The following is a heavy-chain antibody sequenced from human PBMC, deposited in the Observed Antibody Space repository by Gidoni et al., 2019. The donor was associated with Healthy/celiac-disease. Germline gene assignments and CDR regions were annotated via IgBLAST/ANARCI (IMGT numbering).Heavy chain of an antibody. D-gene: IGHD4-4*01. J-gene: IGHJ5*02. CDR1: GFTFGDYA. V-gene: IGHV3-49*03. CDR2: IRSKAYGWTT. Sequence: EVQLVESGGGLVQPGRSLRLSCTASGFTFGDYAMSWFRQAPGKGLGWVGFIRSKAYGWTTEYAASVKGRFTISRDDSKSIAYLQMNSLKTEDTAVYYCTRDPDYRQNWFDPWGQGTLVTVSS. CDR3: TRDPDYRQNWFDP.